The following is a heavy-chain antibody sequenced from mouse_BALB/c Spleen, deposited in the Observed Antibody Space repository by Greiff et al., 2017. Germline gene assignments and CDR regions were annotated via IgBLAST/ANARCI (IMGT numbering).Heavy chain of an antibody. Sequence: VKLMESGPGLVAPSQSLSITCTVSGFSLTSYGVHWVRQPPGKGLEWLGVIWAGGSTNYNSALMSRLSISKDNSKSQVFLKMNSLQTDDTAMYYCARDRPYYRYDGLDYWGQGTTLTVSS. CDR3: ARDRPYYRYDGLDY. CDR1: GFSLTSYG. D-gene: IGHD2-14*01. V-gene: IGHV2-9*02. J-gene: IGHJ2*01. CDR2: IWAGGST.